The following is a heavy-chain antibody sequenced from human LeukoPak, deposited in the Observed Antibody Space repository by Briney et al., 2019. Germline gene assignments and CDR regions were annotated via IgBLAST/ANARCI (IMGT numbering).Heavy chain of an antibody. V-gene: IGHV1-69*04. Sequence: GASVTVSCMASGGTFSSYAISWVRQAPGQGLAWMGRIIPILGIANYAQKFQGRVTITADKSTSTAYMELSSLRSEDTAVYYCARDDSVRGVIITGDYWGQGTLVTVPS. CDR1: GGTFSSYA. CDR3: ARDDSVRGVIITGDY. D-gene: IGHD3-10*01. CDR2: IIPILGIA. J-gene: IGHJ4*02.